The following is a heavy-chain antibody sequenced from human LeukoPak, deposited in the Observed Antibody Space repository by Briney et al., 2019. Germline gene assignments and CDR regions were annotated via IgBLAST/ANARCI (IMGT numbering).Heavy chain of an antibody. J-gene: IGHJ4*02. V-gene: IGHV4-30-4*01. CDR3: ARDPGIAAAGPPE. D-gene: IGHD6-13*01. CDR2: IYYSGST. Sequence: SETLSLTCTVSGGSISSGDYYWSWIRQPPGKGLEWIGYIYYSGSTYYNPSLKSRVTISVDTSKSQFSLKLSSVTAADTAVYYCARDPGIAAAGPPEWGQGTLVTVSS. CDR1: GGSISSGDYY.